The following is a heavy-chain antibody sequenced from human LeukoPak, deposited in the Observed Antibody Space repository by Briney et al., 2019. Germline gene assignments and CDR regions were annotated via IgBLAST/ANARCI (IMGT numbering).Heavy chain of an antibody. J-gene: IGHJ3*02. V-gene: IGHV1-2*06. CDR1: GYTFIGYY. Sequence: EASVKVSCTASGYTFIGYYIHWVRQAPGQGLEWMGRINPRTDSTNFAQKFQGRVTMTRNTSSDTAYMDLSRLTSDDTATYYCARVGPIYFNAFDIWGQGTMVTVSS. CDR2: INPRTDST. D-gene: IGHD2/OR15-2a*01. CDR3: ARVGPIYFNAFDI.